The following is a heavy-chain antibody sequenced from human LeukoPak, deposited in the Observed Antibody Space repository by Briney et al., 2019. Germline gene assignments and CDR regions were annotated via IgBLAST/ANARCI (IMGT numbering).Heavy chain of an antibody. CDR2: IYNSGST. CDR1: GYSISSGYS. D-gene: IGHD2-15*01. J-gene: IGHJ4*02. Sequence: PSETLSLTCAVSGYSISSGYSGGWIRQPPGKGREWIGSIYNSGSTYYNPSLKSRATISVDTSKNQFSLKLSSVTAADTAVYYCARENHHYCSGGSCSWGSMMYWGQGTLVTVSS. CDR3: ARENHHYCSGGSCSWGSMMY. V-gene: IGHV4-38-2*02.